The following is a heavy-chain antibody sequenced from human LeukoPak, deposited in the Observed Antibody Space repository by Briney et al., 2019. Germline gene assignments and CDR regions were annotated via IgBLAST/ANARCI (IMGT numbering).Heavy chain of an antibody. Sequence: SETLSLTCSVSGDSISYFYWSWIRQAAGKGLEWIGRIYNSGSTDYNASLKSRVTMSVDTSKNQLSLKLSSVTAADTAVYYCARGRLAARGYMDVWGKGTTVTVSS. V-gene: IGHV4-4*07. CDR2: IYNSGST. J-gene: IGHJ6*03. CDR1: GDSISYFY. CDR3: ARGRLAARGYMDV. D-gene: IGHD6-6*01.